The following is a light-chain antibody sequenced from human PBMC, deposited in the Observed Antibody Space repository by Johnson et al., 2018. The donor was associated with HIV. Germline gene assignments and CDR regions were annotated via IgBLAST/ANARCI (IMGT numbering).Light chain of an antibody. CDR3: GTWESGLSAGA. V-gene: IGLV1-51*01. J-gene: IGLJ1*01. CDR2: DNN. CDR1: SSNIGNNY. Sequence: QSVLTQPPSVSAAPGQKVTISCSGSSSNIGNNYVSWYQQLPGTVPKLLIYDNNKRPSGIPDRFSGSKSGPSATLGITGLQTGDEADYYCGTWESGLSAGAFGPGTKVTVL.